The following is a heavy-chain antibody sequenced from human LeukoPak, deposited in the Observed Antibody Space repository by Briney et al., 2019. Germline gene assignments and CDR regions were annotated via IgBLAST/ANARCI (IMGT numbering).Heavy chain of an antibody. V-gene: IGHV1-18*01. CDR2: ISGYNGHT. Sequence: ASVKVSCKASGYIFTNYGISWVRQAPGQGLEWIGWISGYNGHTKYAQKFQGRVTMTTDTSTSTAYMELRSLRSDDPAVYFCARDLTHRRNYDNSGYQIVPAFWGQGTLVTVSS. CDR3: ARDLTHRRNYDNSGYQIVPAF. J-gene: IGHJ4*02. D-gene: IGHD3-22*01. CDR1: GYIFTNYG.